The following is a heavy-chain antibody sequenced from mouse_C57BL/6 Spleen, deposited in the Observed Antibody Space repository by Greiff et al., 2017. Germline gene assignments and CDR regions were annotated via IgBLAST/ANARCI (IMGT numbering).Heavy chain of an antibody. Sequence: EVMLVESGGGLVQPGGSMKLSCAASGFTFSDAWMDWVRQSPEKGLEWVAEIRNKANNHATYYAESVKGRFTISRDDSKSSVYLQMNSLRAEDTGIYYCTGIDYYGESGAMDYWGQGTSVTVSS. CDR3: TGIDYYGESGAMDY. J-gene: IGHJ4*01. D-gene: IGHD1-1*01. V-gene: IGHV6-6*01. CDR1: GFTFSDAW. CDR2: IRNKANNHAT.